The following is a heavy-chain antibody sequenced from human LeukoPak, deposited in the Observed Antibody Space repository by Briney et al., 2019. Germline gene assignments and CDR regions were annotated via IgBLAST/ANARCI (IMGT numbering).Heavy chain of an antibody. V-gene: IGHV3-48*04. CDR2: ISSSSSTI. CDR3: ARDRGGDYV. J-gene: IGHJ4*02. CDR1: GFTFSSYS. Sequence: PGGSLRLSCAASGFTFSSYSMNWVRQAPGKGLEWVSYISSSSSTIYYADSVKGRFTISRDNAKNSLYLQMNSLRAEDTAVYYCARDRGGDYVWGQGTLVTVSS. D-gene: IGHD4-17*01.